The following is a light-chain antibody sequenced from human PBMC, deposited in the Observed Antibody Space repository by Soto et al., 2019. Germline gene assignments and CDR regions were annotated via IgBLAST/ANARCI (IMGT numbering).Light chain of an antibody. V-gene: IGKV3-20*01. Sequence: EIVLTQSPGTLSLSPGERATLSCRDSQSVSSNYLTWYQQKPGQAPRLLIHGASSRATGIPDRFSGSGSGTDFTLTISRLEPEDFAVYYCQQYGSSPFTFGPGTKVDIK. CDR2: GAS. CDR3: QQYGSSPFT. CDR1: QSVSSNY. J-gene: IGKJ3*01.